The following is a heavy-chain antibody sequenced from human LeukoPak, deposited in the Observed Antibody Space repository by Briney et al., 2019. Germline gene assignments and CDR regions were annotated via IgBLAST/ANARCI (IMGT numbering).Heavy chain of an antibody. CDR3: AREPCTNGVCYGYFDY. Sequence: ASVKVSCKASGYTSTGYYMHWVRQAPGQGLEWMGGIIPIFGTANYAQKFQGRVTITADESTSTAYMELSSLRSEDTAVYYCAREPCTNGVCYGYFDYWGQGTLVTVSS. D-gene: IGHD2-8*01. V-gene: IGHV1-69*13. J-gene: IGHJ4*02. CDR2: IIPIFGTA. CDR1: GYTSTGYY.